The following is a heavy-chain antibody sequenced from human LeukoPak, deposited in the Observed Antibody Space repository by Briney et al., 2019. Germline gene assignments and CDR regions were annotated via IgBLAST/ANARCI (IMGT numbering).Heavy chain of an antibody. CDR3: AREDRGFY. CDR2: INANSCGT. D-gene: IGHD2-15*01. J-gene: IGHJ4*02. CDR1: GYTFTGYY. Sequence: GASLNVSCTASGYTFTGYYMHWVRQAPGHGLEWMGWINANSCGTNYAQKFQGRVAMTRDTSISTAYMELSRLRSDDTAVYYCAREDRGFYWGQGTLVTVSS. V-gene: IGHV1-2*02.